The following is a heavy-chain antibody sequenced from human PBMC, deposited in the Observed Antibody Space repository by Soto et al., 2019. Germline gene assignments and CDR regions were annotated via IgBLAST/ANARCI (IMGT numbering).Heavy chain of an antibody. CDR2: TYYRSKWIH. Sequence: SQTLSLTCDISGDSVSSTSAAWNLIRQSPSRGLEWLGRTYYRSKWIHEYTVSMESRITINPDTSKNQFSLHIYSVTPEDTAVYYCAGVVWFRGMDVWGQGTPATVSS. CDR1: GDSVSSTSAA. D-gene: IGHD3-16*01. V-gene: IGHV6-1*01. CDR3: AGVVWFRGMDV. J-gene: IGHJ6*02.